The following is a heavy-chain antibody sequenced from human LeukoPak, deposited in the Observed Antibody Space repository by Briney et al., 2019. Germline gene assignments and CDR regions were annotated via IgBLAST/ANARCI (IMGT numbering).Heavy chain of an antibody. D-gene: IGHD6-13*01. CDR3: ARGAQLTDY. Sequence: QPGGSLRLSCAASGFTFNTYGMHWVRQAPGKGLEYVSGIGPDGGTTYYAKFVKGRFTISRDNSKSMVYLQMGSLTADDMAVYYCARGAQLTDYWGQGTLVTVSS. CDR1: GFTFNTYG. J-gene: IGHJ4*02. V-gene: IGHV3-64*01. CDR2: IGPDGGTT.